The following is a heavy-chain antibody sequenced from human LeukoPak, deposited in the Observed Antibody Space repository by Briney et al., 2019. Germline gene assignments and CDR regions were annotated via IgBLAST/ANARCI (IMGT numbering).Heavy chain of an antibody. CDR1: GYTFTGYG. Sequence: GVSVKVSCKASGYTFTGYGISWVRQAPGQGLEWMGGIIPIFGTANYAQKFQGRVTVTADKSTSTAYMELSSLRSEDTAVYYCARAKPRDGYKQRGYYYYYYMDVWGKGTTVTVSS. CDR3: ARAKPRDGYKQRGYYYYYYMDV. J-gene: IGHJ6*03. CDR2: IIPIFGTA. D-gene: IGHD5-24*01. V-gene: IGHV1-69*06.